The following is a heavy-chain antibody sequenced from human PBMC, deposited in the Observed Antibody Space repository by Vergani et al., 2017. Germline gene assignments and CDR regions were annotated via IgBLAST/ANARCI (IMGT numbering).Heavy chain of an antibody. Sequence: QLQLQESGPGLVKPSETLSLTCTVSGGSISSSSYYWGWIRQPPGKGLAWIGSISYSGSTNYDPSLKSRVTISVDTSKNQFSLELSSMTTADTAVYYCARGRRTSGFGTTFYDYWGQGTLVTVSS. V-gene: IGHV4-39*07. D-gene: IGHD2-8*01. CDR1: GGSISSSSYY. CDR3: ARGRRTSGFGTTFYDY. J-gene: IGHJ4*02. CDR2: ISYSGST.